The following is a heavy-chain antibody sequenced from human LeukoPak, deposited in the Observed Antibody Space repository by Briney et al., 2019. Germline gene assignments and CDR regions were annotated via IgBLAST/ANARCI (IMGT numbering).Heavy chain of an antibody. J-gene: IGHJ4*02. CDR2: IYYSGST. CDR1: GGSISSGDYY. Sequence: SETLSLTCTVSGGSISSGDYYWSWIRQPPGKGLEWIGYIYYSGSTYYNPSLKSRVAIFVDTSKNQFSLRLSSVTAADAAVYYCARNYYDGSGYYFWGQGTQVTVSS. V-gene: IGHV4-30-4*01. D-gene: IGHD3-22*01. CDR3: ARNYYDGSGYYF.